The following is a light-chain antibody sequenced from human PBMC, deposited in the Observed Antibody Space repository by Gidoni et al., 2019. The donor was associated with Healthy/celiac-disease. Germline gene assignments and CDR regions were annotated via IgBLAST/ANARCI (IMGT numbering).Light chain of an antibody. CDR2: GAS. CDR3: QQYNNWPPSIT. CDR1: QSVRSN. V-gene: IGKV3-15*01. J-gene: IGKJ5*01. Sequence: EIVMTQSPATLSVSPGDRATLSCRASQSVRSNLAWYQQKPGQAPRLLIYGASTRATGIPARFSGSGSGTEFTLTISSLQSEDFAVYYCQQYNNWPPSITFGQGTRLEIK.